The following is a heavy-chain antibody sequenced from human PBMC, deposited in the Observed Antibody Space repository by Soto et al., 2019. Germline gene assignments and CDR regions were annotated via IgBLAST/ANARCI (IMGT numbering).Heavy chain of an antibody. V-gene: IGHV3-21*01. J-gene: IGHJ4*02. Sequence: VGSLRLSCAASGFTFSSYSMNWVRQAPGKGPEWVSSISSSSSYIYYADSVKGRFTISRDNAKNSLYLQMNSLRAEDTAVYYCARDDARYSSSWYHYLDYWGQGTLVTVSS. CDR1: GFTFSSYS. D-gene: IGHD6-13*01. CDR3: ARDDARYSSSWYHYLDY. CDR2: ISSSSSYI.